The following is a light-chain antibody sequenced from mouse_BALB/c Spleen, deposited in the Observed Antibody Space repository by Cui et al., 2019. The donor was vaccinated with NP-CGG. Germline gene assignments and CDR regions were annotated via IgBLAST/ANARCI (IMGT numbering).Light chain of an antibody. CDR3: ALWYSNHWV. J-gene: IGLJ1*01. Sequence: QAVVTQESALTTSPGETVTLTCRSSTGAVTTSNYCNWVQEKPDHLFTGLIGGTNNRAPGVPARFSGSLIGDKAALTITGAQTEDEAIYFCALWYSNHWVFGGGTKLTV. V-gene: IGLV1*01. CDR1: TGAVTTSNY. CDR2: GTN.